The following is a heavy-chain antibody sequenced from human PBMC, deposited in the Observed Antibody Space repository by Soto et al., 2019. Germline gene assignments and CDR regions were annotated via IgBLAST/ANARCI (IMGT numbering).Heavy chain of an antibody. CDR1: GYSFTSYW. J-gene: IGHJ4*02. CDR2: IDPCDSYT. Sequence: GESLKISCKGSGYSFTSYWISWVRQMPGKGLEWMGRIDPCDSYTNYSPSFQGHVTISADKSISTAYLQSSSLKASDTAMYYCASLIYDSSGYYWAPYYFDYWGQGTLVTVSS. CDR3: ASLIYDSSGYYWAPYYFDY. D-gene: IGHD3-22*01. V-gene: IGHV5-10-1*01.